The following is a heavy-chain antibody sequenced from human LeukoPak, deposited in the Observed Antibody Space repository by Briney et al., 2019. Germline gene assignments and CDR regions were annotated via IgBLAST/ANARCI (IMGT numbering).Heavy chain of an antibody. CDR1: GYKFISYA. Sequence: PGASVKVSCKGSGYKFISYAMNWVRQAPGQGPEWMGWINTDTGNPTYARGFTGQYVFSVDTSVTTAYLQINSLRTEDTAVYYCARGGYYGGSGTYGFFDYWDQGSLVTVSS. V-gene: IGHV7-4-1*02. D-gene: IGHD3-10*01. CDR2: INTDTGNP. CDR3: ARGGYYGGSGTYGFFDY. J-gene: IGHJ4*02.